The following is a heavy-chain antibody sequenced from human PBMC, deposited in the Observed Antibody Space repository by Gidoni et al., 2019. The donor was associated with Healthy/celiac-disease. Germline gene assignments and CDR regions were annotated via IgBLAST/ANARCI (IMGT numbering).Heavy chain of an antibody. V-gene: IGHV5-10-1*03. J-gene: IGHJ6*03. CDR2: IDPSDSYT. D-gene: IGHD1-7*01. Sequence: EVQLVHSGAEVKKPGESLRISCKASGYTLTSYSISWVRQMPGKGLEWMGRIDPSDSYTNYSPSFQGHVTISADKSISTAYLQWSSLKASDTAMYYCARHRAYNWNYGYYYYMDVWGKGTTVTVSS. CDR3: ARHRAYNWNYGYYYYMDV. CDR1: GYTLTSYS.